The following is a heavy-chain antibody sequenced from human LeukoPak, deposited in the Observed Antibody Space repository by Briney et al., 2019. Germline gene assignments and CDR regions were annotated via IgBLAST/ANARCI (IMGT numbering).Heavy chain of an antibody. D-gene: IGHD3-10*01. Sequence: GASVKVSCKASGYTFTGYYMHWVRQAPGQGLEWMGWINPNSGGTNYAQKFQGRVTMTRDTSISTAYMELSRLRPDDTAVYYCARGEIGLLLWFGEPDNWFDPWGQGTLVTVSS. J-gene: IGHJ5*02. CDR1: GYTFTGYY. CDR3: ARGEIGLLLWFGEPDNWFDP. CDR2: INPNSGGT. V-gene: IGHV1-2*02.